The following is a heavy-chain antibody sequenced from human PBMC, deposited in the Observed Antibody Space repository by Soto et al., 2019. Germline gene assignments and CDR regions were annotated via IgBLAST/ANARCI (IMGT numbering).Heavy chain of an antibody. Sequence: EVQLVESGGGLVQPGGSLRLSCAASGFTFRSYWMSWVRQAPGKGLEWVDSIKQDGSDKYYVESVKGRFTISRDNAENSVDLLMNTLRAEDTAVYYCARYKNVYDFVGADDAFDIWGQGTMVTVSS. CDR2: IKQDGSDK. CDR1: GFTFRSYW. CDR3: ARYKNVYDFVGADDAFDI. D-gene: IGHD3-16*01. J-gene: IGHJ3*02. V-gene: IGHV3-7*05.